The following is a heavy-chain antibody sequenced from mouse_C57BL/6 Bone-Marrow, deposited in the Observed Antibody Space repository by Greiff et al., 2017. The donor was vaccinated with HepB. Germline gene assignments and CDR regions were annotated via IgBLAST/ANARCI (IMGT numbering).Heavy chain of an antibody. D-gene: IGHD1-1*01. Sequence: EVQLQQSGPELVKPGASVKIPCKASGYTFTDYNMDWVKQSHGKSLEWMGDINPNNGGTIYNQKFKGKATLTVDKSSSTAYMELRSLTSEDTADYSWARGVITTVVATYWYFDVWGTGTTVTVSS. J-gene: IGHJ1*03. CDR1: GYTFTDYN. CDR3: ARGVITTVVATYWYFDV. V-gene: IGHV1-18*01. CDR2: INPNNGGT.